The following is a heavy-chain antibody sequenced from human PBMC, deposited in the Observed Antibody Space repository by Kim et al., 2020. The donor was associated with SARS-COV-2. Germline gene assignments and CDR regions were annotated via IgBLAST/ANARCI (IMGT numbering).Heavy chain of an antibody. CDR3: ARERGGVGAGVEPFDY. CDR2: INPNSGGT. CDR1: GYTFTGYY. J-gene: IGHJ4*02. V-gene: IGHV1-2*02. D-gene: IGHD1-26*01. Sequence: ASVKVSCKASGYTFTGYYMHWVRQAPGQGLEWMGWINPNSGGTNYAQKFQGRVTMTRDTSISTAYMELSRLRSDDTAVYYCARERGGVGAGVEPFDYWGQGTLVTVSS.